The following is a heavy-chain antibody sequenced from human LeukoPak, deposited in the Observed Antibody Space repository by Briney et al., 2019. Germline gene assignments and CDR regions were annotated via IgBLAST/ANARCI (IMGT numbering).Heavy chain of an antibody. J-gene: IGHJ4*02. Sequence: PGGSLRLSCAASGISFSSYWMSWVRQAPGKGLEWVANIKQDGSEKYYVDPVKGRFTISRDNAKNSLYLQMNSLRAEDTAVYYCARDGYSHPHGYWGQGCLVTFSS. CDR3: ARDGYSHPHGY. CDR1: GISFSSYW. CDR2: IKQDGSEK. V-gene: IGHV3-7*05. D-gene: IGHD5-18*01.